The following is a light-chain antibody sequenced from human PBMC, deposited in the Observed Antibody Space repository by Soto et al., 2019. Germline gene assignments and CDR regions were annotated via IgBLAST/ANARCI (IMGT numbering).Light chain of an antibody. Sequence: SVLTQPASVSGSPGQSITISCTGTSSDVGAYDYVSWYQQHPGKVPKFMIYEVINRPSGVSHRFSGSKSGNTASLTISGLQAEDEADYYCTSYTSSSTYVFGTGTKLTVL. V-gene: IGLV2-14*01. CDR2: EVI. CDR3: TSYTSSSTYV. J-gene: IGLJ1*01. CDR1: SSDVGAYDY.